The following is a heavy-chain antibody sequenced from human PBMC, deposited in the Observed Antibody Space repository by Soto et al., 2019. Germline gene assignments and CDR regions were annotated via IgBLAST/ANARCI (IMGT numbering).Heavy chain of an antibody. J-gene: IGHJ4*02. CDR2: INIDGSRT. CDR1: GFTLSNNW. Sequence: EVQLVESGGGLVQPGGSLRLSCAASGFTLSNNWMHWVRQAPGEGLVWVSRINIDGSRTTYADSVKGRFTISRDHAKNTLYLQMDSMRVEDTALYYCARDVAGREDYWGQGPLVTVSS. CDR3: ARDVAGREDY. D-gene: IGHD2-15*01. V-gene: IGHV3-74*01.